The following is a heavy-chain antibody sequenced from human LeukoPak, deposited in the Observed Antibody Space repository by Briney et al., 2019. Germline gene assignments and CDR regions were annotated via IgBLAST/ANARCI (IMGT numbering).Heavy chain of an antibody. CDR2: IRNNSSPI. D-gene: IGHD5-12*01. J-gene: IGHJ4*02. Sequence: PGGSLRLSCAASGFTFSNYIMNWVRQAPGKGLEWISFIRNNSSPIYYADSVRGRFTISRDNAKNSLYLQMNSLRAVGTAVYYCARAGSHRNSGYDYWGQGTLVTVSS. V-gene: IGHV3-48*04. CDR3: ARAGSHRNSGYDY. CDR1: GFTFSNYI.